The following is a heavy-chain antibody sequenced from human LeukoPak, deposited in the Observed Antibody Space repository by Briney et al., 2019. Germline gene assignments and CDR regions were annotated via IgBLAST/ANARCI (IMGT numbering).Heavy chain of an antibody. CDR3: AREHDYGDSGGY. D-gene: IGHD4-17*01. J-gene: IGHJ4*02. Sequence: GASVKVSCKASGYTFTGYYMHWVRQAPGQGLEWMGRINPNSGGTNYAQKFQGRVTMTGDTSISTAYMELSRLRSDDTAMYYCAREHDYGDSGGYWGQGTLVTVSS. CDR2: INPNSGGT. CDR1: GYTFTGYY. V-gene: IGHV1-2*06.